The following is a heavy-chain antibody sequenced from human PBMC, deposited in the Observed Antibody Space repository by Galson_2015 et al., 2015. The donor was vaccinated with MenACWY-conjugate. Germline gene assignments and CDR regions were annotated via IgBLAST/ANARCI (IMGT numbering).Heavy chain of an antibody. CDR3: ARDTRRHFDY. CDR1: GFTFSSYW. V-gene: IGHV3-7*03. Sequence: SLRLSCAVSGFTFSSYWMSWVRQAPGKGLEWVANIKQDGREKNYVDSVKGRFTISRDNAGNSVYLQMDSLRVEDTAVYYCARDTRRHFDYWVQGTLLAFSS. CDR2: IKQDGREK. J-gene: IGHJ4*02.